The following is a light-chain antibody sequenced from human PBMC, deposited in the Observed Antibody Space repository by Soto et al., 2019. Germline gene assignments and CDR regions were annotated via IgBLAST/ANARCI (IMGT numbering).Light chain of an antibody. CDR3: QQYNNWPSWT. CDR2: GAS. V-gene: IGKV3-15*01. CDR1: RRERGL. J-gene: IGKJ1*01. Sequence: DIAMTPSPATLSVSSVERATVSCRAHRRERGLLAWYQQKPGQAPRLLIYGASTRATGIPDRFSGSGSGTEFTLTISSLQSEDFAVYYCQQYNNWPSWTFGQGTKVDI.